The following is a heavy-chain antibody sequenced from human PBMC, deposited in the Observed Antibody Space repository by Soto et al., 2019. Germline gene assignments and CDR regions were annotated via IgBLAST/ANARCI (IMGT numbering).Heavy chain of an antibody. CDR3: AADGATIFGVVSLAY. D-gene: IGHD3-3*01. Sequence: SVKVACKASGFTFTSSAVRWVRQDHGQRLEWIGWIVVGSGNTNYAQKFQERVTITRDMSTSTAYMELSSLRSEDTAVYYCAADGATIFGVVSLAYWGQGTLVTVSS. J-gene: IGHJ4*02. CDR2: IVVGSGNT. CDR1: GFTFTSSA. V-gene: IGHV1-58*01.